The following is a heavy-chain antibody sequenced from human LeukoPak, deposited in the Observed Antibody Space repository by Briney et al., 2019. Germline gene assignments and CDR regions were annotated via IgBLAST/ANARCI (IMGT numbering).Heavy chain of an antibody. CDR1: GGSFSGYY. CDR3: ARWYYDFWSGYYRLGYYYMDV. CDR2: INHSGST. V-gene: IGHV4-34*01. Sequence: SETLSLTCAVYGGSFSGYYWSWIRQPPGKGLEWIGEINHSGSTNYNPPLKSRVTISVDTSKNQFSLKLRSVTAADTAVYYCARWYYDFWSGYYRLGYYYMDVWGKGTTVTVSS. J-gene: IGHJ6*03. D-gene: IGHD3-3*01.